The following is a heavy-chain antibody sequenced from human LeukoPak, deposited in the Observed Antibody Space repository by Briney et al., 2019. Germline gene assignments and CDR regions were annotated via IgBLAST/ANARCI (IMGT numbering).Heavy chain of an antibody. J-gene: IGHJ4*02. D-gene: IGHD2-2*03. Sequence: SVKVSCKASGGTFSSYAISWVRRAPGQGLEWMGGIIPIFGTASYAQKFQGRVTITADESTSTAYMELSSLRSEDTAVYYCARGRLDIVVVPAALDYWGQGTLVTVSS. V-gene: IGHV1-69*13. CDR3: ARGRLDIVVVPAALDY. CDR1: GGTFSSYA. CDR2: IIPIFGTA.